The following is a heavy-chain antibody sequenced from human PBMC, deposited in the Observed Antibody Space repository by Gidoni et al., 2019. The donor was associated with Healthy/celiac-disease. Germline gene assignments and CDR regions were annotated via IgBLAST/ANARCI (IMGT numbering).Heavy chain of an antibody. CDR3: ARDEGSWYDY. V-gene: IGHV1-46*01. J-gene: IGHJ4*02. D-gene: IGHD6-13*01. CDR2: INPSGGST. Sequence: QVQLVQSGAAVQKPGASVKVSFTASGYTFTSYYMHWVRQAPGQGLEWMGIINPSGGSTSYAQKFQGRVTMTRDTSTSTVYMELSSLRSEDTAVYYCARDEGSWYDYWGQGTLVTVSS. CDR1: GYTFTSYY.